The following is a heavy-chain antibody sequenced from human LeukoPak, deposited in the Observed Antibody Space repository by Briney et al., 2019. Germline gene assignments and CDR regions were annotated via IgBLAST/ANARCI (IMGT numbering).Heavy chain of an antibody. D-gene: IGHD3-22*01. CDR3: AKAHFRRGSGYYSTFDY. Sequence: PGGSLRLSCAASGFTFSSYAMSWVRQAPGKGLEWVSALSGSGGSTYYADSVKGRFTISRDNSKNTLYLQMNSLRAEDTAVYYCAKAHFRRGSGYYSTFDYWGQGTLVTVSS. V-gene: IGHV3-23*01. CDR2: LSGSGGST. CDR1: GFTFSSYA. J-gene: IGHJ4*02.